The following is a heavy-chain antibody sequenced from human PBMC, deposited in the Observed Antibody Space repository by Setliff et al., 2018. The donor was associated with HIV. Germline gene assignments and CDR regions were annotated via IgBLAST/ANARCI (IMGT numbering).Heavy chain of an antibody. V-gene: IGHV1-46*01. J-gene: IGHJ3*02. D-gene: IGHD3-22*01. Sequence: ASVKVSCKASGYTFTNYYIHWVRQAPGQGLEWMGLINPSGGRTSYAQKFQGRLTMTRDTSRSTVYMELSSPRSEDTAVYYCARCYYDSSGPTDAFDIWGQGTVVTVSS. CDR2: INPSGGRT. CDR3: ARCYYDSSGPTDAFDI. CDR1: GYTFTNYY.